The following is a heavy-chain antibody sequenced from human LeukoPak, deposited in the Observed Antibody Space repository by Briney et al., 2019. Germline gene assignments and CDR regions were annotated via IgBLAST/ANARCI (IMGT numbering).Heavy chain of an antibody. CDR1: GFTFSSHL. CDR3: ARGPGSSGGYYAGDF. J-gene: IGHJ4*02. D-gene: IGHD1-26*01. Sequence: GGSLRLSCAASGFTFSSHLMHWVRQAPGKGLVWVSRISSDGTYTNYADSVRGRFTISRVNAKNTLYLQMNSLRAEDTAVYYCARGPGSSGGYYAGDFWGQGTLVTVSS. CDR2: ISSDGTYT. V-gene: IGHV3-74*01.